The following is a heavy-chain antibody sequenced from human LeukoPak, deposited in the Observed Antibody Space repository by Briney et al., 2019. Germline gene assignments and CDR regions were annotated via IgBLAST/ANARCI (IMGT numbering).Heavy chain of an antibody. Sequence: GESLKIFCKGSGYSFTSYWIGWVRQMPGKGLEWMGIIYPGDSDTRYSPSFQGQVTISADKSISTAYLQWSSLKASDTAMYYCARRYDFWSGYREFDYWGQGTLVTVSS. V-gene: IGHV5-51*01. CDR1: GYSFTSYW. D-gene: IGHD3-3*01. CDR3: ARRYDFWSGYREFDY. CDR2: IYPGDSDT. J-gene: IGHJ4*02.